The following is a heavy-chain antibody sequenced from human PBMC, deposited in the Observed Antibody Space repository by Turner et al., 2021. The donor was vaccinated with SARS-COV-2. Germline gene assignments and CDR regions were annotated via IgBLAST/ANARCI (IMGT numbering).Heavy chain of an antibody. CDR1: GFTFSSYW. D-gene: IGHD3-10*01. CDR2: INSDGSRT. Sequence: EVQLVESGGGLVQPGGSLRLSCSASGFTFSSYWMHLVRQAPGKGLVGVSRINSDGSRTSYADSVKGRFTISRDNAKNTLYLQMNSLRAEDTAVYYCARDHIGVYYAMDVWGQGTTVTVSS. J-gene: IGHJ6*02. CDR3: ARDHIGVYYAMDV. V-gene: IGHV3-74*01.